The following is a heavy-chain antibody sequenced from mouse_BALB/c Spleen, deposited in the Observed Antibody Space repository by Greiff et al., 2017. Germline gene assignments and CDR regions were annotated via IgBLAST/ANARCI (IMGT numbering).Heavy chain of an antibody. CDR2: IYPGDGDT. J-gene: IGHJ2*01. Sequence: VQLVESGPELVKPGASVKISCKASGYAFSSSWMNWVKQRPGQGLEWIGRIYPGDGDTNYNGKFKGKATLTADKSSSTAYMQLSSLTSVDSAVYFCARAYYGNYDYWGQGTTLTVSS. CDR3: ARAYYGNYDY. CDR1: GYAFSSSW. V-gene: IGHV1-82*01. D-gene: IGHD2-10*01.